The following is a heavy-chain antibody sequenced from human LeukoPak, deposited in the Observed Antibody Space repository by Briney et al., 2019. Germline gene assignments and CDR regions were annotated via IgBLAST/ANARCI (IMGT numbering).Heavy chain of an antibody. Sequence: GGSLRLSCAASGFPLNSHAMSWVRPAPGEGMGWVSGLIENGVTTYYADSVKGRFTISRDNYRNTMYLQMNSLRAEDTAVYYCVKDYQVGSSPAFGDSWGQGALVTVSS. V-gene: IGHV3-23*01. D-gene: IGHD1-26*01. CDR2: LIENGVTT. J-gene: IGHJ4*02. CDR3: VKDYQVGSSPAFGDS. CDR1: GFPLNSHA.